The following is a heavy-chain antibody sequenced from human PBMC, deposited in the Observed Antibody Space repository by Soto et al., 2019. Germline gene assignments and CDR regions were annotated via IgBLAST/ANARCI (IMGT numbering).Heavy chain of an antibody. V-gene: IGHV4-30-2*01. CDR1: GGSISSGGYS. Sequence: PSETLSLTCAVSGGSISSGGYSWSWIRQPPGKGLEWIGYIYHSGSTYYNPSLKSRVTISVDRSKNQFSLKLSSVTAADTAVYYGARGIGGYYDSSGYYADYWGQGTLVTVSS. CDR3: ARGIGGYYDSSGYYADY. CDR2: IYHSGST. J-gene: IGHJ4*02. D-gene: IGHD3-22*01.